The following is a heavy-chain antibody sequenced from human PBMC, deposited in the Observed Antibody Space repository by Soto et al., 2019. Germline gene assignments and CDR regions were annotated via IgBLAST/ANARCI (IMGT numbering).Heavy chain of an antibody. CDR1: GGSISSGDYY. CDR3: VRALELVGAHKALDY. Sequence: SETLSLTCTVSGGSISSGDYYWSWIRQPPGKGLEWIGYIYYSGSTYYNPSLKSRVTISVDTSKNQFSLKLSSVTAADTAVYYCVRALELVGAHKALDYWGQGTLVTVSS. CDR2: IYYSGST. D-gene: IGHD1-26*01. J-gene: IGHJ4*02. V-gene: IGHV4-30-4*01.